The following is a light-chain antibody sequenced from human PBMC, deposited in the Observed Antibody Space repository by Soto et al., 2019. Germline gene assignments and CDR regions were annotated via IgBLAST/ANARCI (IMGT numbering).Light chain of an antibody. CDR3: LQHSTYPLT. J-gene: IGKJ1*01. CDR1: QGIRND. Sequence: DLQMTQFPSSLSASVGVRVTITCRASQGIRNDLGWYQQKPGKAPKRLIYAASSLQSGVPSRFSGSGSGTEFTLAISSLQPEDSATFYCLQHSTYPLTFGQGTKVEIK. V-gene: IGKV1-17*01. CDR2: AAS.